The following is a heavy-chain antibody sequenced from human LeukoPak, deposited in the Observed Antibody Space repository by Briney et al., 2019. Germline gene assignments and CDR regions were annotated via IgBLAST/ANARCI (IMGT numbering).Heavy chain of an antibody. D-gene: IGHD1-14*01. J-gene: IGHJ6*02. CDR1: GGSFSGYY. CDR2: INHSEST. CDR3: ARGLNLIPRTNYYYYGMDV. Sequence: SETLSLTCAVYGGSFSGYYWSWIRQPPGKGLEWIGEINHSESTNYNPSLKSRVTISVDTSKNQFSLKLSSVTAADTAVYYCARGLNLIPRTNYYYYGMDVWGQGTTVTVSS. V-gene: IGHV4-34*01.